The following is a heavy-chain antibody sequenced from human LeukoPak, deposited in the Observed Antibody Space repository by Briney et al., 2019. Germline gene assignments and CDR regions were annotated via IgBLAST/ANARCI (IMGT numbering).Heavy chain of an antibody. V-gene: IGHV3-23*01. CDR3: AKDQGIAVGYYYYYMDV. Sequence: GGSLRLSCAASGFTFSSYAMSWIRQAPGKGLEWVSAISGSGGSTYYADSVKGRFTISRDNSKNTLYLQMNSLRAEDTAVYYCAKDQGIAVGYYYYYMDVWGKGTTVTVSS. J-gene: IGHJ6*03. CDR1: GFTFSSYA. CDR2: ISGSGGST. D-gene: IGHD6-19*01.